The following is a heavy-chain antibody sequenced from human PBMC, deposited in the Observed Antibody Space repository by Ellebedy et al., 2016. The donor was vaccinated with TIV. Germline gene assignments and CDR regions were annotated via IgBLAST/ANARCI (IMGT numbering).Heavy chain of an antibody. CDR2: IKQDGSEK. J-gene: IGHJ3*02. V-gene: IGHV3-7*03. CDR1: GFTFSSNW. D-gene: IGHD1-1*01. CDR3: ARVGVLERRGAFDI. Sequence: PGGSLRLSCAASGFTFSSNWMSWVRQTPGKGLEWVAYIKQDGSEKYYVDSVKGRFTISRDNAKNSLYLQMNSLRAEDTAVYYCARVGVLERRGAFDIWGQGTMVTVSS.